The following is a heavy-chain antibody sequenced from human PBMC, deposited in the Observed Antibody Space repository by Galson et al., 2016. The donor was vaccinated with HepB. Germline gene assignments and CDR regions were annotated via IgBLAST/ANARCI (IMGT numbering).Heavy chain of an antibody. CDR3: ARDPPVGTAGCLDI. CDR2: ISSTGGST. CDR1: GFTFNNSA. D-gene: IGHD1-14*01. V-gene: IGHV3-23*01. Sequence: SLRLSCAASGFTFNNSAMNWVRQAPGKGLEWVSAISSTGGSTYYADSVKGRFTISRDNSQNTVYLQMNSLRAEDTAVYYCARDPPVGTAGCLDIWGQGTMVSVSS. J-gene: IGHJ3*02.